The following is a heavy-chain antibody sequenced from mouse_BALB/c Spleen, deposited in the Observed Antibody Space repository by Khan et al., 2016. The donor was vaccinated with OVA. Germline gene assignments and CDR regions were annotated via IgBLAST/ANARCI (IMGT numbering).Heavy chain of an antibody. Sequence: QIQLVQSGPELKKPGETVKISCKVSGYTFTIYGMNWVRQAPGKGLKWMGWINTYTGEPTYADDLKGRFAFSLETYASTSFLQINNLKNEDTATYFFARVGYNRTMDYWGQGTSVTVSS. CDR1: GYTFTIYG. V-gene: IGHV9-3-1*01. D-gene: IGHD6-1*01. J-gene: IGHJ4*01. CDR3: ARVGYNRTMDY. CDR2: INTYTGEP.